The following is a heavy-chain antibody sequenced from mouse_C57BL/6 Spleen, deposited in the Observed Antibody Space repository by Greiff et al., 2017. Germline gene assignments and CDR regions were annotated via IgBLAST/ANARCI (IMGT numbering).Heavy chain of an antibody. Sequence: EVKLMESGPGLVKPSQSLSLTCSVTGYSITSGYYWNWIRQFPGNKLEWMGYISYDGSNNYNPSLKNRISITRDTSKNQFFLKLNSVTTEDTATYYCARGDYDYDVNYWGQGTTLTVSS. CDR1: GYSITSGYY. CDR2: ISYDGSN. J-gene: IGHJ2*01. V-gene: IGHV3-6*01. CDR3: ARGDYDYDVNY. D-gene: IGHD2-4*01.